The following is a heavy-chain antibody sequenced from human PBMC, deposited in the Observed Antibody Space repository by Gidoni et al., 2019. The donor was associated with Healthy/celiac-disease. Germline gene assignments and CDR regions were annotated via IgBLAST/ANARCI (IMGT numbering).Heavy chain of an antibody. CDR3: ARDLRDSSSWYGLNWFDP. D-gene: IGHD6-13*01. CDR2: IKQDGSEK. CDR1: GFTFSSHW. Sequence: EVQLVESGGGLVQPGGSLRLSCAASGFTFSSHWMSWVRQAPGKGLEWVANIKQDGSEKYYVDSVKGRFTISRDNAKNSLYLQMNSLRAEDTAVYYCARDLRDSSSWYGLNWFDPWGQGTLVTVSS. V-gene: IGHV3-7*01. J-gene: IGHJ5*02.